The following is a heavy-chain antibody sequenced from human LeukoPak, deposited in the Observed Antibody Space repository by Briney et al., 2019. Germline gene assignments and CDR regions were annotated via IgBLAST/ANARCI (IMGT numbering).Heavy chain of an antibody. CDR1: EFTFDDYV. V-gene: IGHV3-9*01. J-gene: IGHJ6*01. CDR2: MSWTSGSI. D-gene: IGHD6-19*01. Sequence: PGRSLRLSCGVSEFTFDDYVIHWVRQGPGKGLEWVAAMSWTSGSIAYADSVKGRFNIFRDNAQSSLYLQMNSLRAEDTAFYYCARSSGSYDGYYGVEVWGQGATVTVSS. CDR3: ARSSGSYDGYYGVEV.